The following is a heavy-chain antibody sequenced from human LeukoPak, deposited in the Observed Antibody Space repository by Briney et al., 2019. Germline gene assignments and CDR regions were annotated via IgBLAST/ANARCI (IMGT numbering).Heavy chain of an antibody. CDR3: ARVNWNPDY. Sequence: SETLSLTCAVSGDSISSGYYWGWIRQPPGKGLEGIGTIYHTGSTYSNPSLKSRVTISVDTSKNLFSLKLSSVTAADTAVYYCARVNWNPDYWGQGTLVTVSS. V-gene: IGHV4-38-2*01. CDR1: GDSISSGYY. D-gene: IGHD1-20*01. CDR2: IYHTGST. J-gene: IGHJ4*02.